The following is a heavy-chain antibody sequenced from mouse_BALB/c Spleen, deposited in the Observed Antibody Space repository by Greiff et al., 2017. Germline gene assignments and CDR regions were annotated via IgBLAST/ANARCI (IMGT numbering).Heavy chain of an antibody. D-gene: IGHD1-1*01. Sequence: EVQLVESGGGLVQPGGSLKLSCAASGFTFSSYGMSWVRQTPDKRLELVATINSNGGSTYYPDSVKGRFTISRDNAKNTLYLQMSSLKSEDTAMYYCARVYYYGSLYYFDYWGQGTTLTVSS. J-gene: IGHJ2*01. CDR1: GFTFSSYG. CDR2: INSNGGST. CDR3: ARVYYYGSLYYFDY. V-gene: IGHV5-6-3*01.